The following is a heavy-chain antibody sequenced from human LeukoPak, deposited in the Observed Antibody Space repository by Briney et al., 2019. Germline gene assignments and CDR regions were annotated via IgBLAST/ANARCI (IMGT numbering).Heavy chain of an antibody. CDR2: ISSTGSTI. CDR1: GFTFSDYY. V-gene: IGHV3-11*04. CDR3: ARYQITTVRGIIARSTPYYDYHYMDV. J-gene: IGHJ6*03. D-gene: IGHD3-10*01. Sequence: GGSLRLSCAASGFTFSDYYMSWIRQAPGKGLEWISYISSTGSTIYYAGSVKGRFTISRDNAKNSLYLQMNSLRAEDTAVYYCARYQITTVRGIIARSTPYYDYHYMDVWGKGTTVTVSS.